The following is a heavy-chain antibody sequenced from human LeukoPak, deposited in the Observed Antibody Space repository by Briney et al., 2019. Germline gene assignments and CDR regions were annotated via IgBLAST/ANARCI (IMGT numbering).Heavy chain of an antibody. CDR2: IRSKANSYAT. D-gene: IGHD3-22*01. J-gene: IGHJ4*02. Sequence: GGSLKLSCAASGFTFSGSAMHWVRQASGKGLEWVGRIRSKANSYATAYAASVKGRFTISRDNSKNTLYLQMNSLRAEDTAVYYCARDAYYYDSSGYYYPGVYWGQGTLVTVSS. CDR3: ARDAYYYDSSGYYYPGVY. CDR1: GFTFSGSA. V-gene: IGHV3-73*01.